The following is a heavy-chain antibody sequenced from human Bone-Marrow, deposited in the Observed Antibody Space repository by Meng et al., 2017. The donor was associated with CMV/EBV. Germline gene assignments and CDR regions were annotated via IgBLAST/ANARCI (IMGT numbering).Heavy chain of an antibody. CDR1: GFTFSSYG. CDR3: ARALGSNN. V-gene: IGHV3-30*02. CDR2: IRYDGSNK. Sequence: GESLKISCAASGFTFSSYGMHWVRQAPGKGLEWAAFIRYDGSNKYYADSVKGRFTISRDNSKNTLYLQMNSLRAEDTAVYYCARALGSNNWGQGTLVTVPS. D-gene: IGHD2-15*01. J-gene: IGHJ4*02.